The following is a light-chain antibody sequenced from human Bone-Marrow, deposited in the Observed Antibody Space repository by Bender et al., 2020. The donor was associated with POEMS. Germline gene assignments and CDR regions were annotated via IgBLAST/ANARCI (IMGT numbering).Light chain of an antibody. Sequence: QSALTQPASVSGSPGQSISISCTGTRSDVGTYKYVSWYQQHPGKAPKLLIFEVSNRPSGVSHRFSGSKSGNTASLAISGLRSEDEADYYCAAWDDSLSVLFGGGTKLTVL. J-gene: IGLJ2*01. CDR2: EVS. V-gene: IGLV2-14*01. CDR3: AAWDDSLSVL. CDR1: RSDVGTYKY.